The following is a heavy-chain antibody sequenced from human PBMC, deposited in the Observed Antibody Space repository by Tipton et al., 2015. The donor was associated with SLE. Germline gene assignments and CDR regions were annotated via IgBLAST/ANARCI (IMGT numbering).Heavy chain of an antibody. J-gene: IGHJ4*02. CDR2: INHFSGT. CDR3: TSRRSTMATTPFDD. Sequence: LRLSCAASGFTFSAYAMHWVRQPPGKGLEWIGEINHFSGTKYNPSLKSRVTISVDTSKNQFSLKLSSVTAADTGLYYCTSRRSTMATTPFDDWGQGTLVTVSS. V-gene: IGHV4-34*01. CDR1: GFTFSAYA. D-gene: IGHD4/OR15-4a*01.